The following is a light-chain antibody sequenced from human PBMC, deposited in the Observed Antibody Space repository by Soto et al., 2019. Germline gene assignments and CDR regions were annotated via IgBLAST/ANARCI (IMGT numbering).Light chain of an antibody. V-gene: IGKV1-12*01. CDR3: QQGNSFPLT. CDR1: QGISSW. J-gene: IGKJ4*01. Sequence: DIQMTQSPSSVSASVGERVTITCRASQGISSWLAWFQQKPGEPPRLLIYAASSLHTGVPSRFSGSGSGTDFTLTISNLQPEDFATYYCQQGNSFPLTFGGGTKVESK. CDR2: AAS.